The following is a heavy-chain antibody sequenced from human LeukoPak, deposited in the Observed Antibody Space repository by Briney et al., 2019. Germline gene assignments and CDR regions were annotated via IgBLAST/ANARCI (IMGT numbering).Heavy chain of an antibody. CDR2: ISGSGGST. CDR1: GFTFSSYV. D-gene: IGHD4-17*01. CDR3: AKVDRATGTSGVYYYYYYMDV. V-gene: IGHV3-23*01. J-gene: IGHJ6*03. Sequence: WGSLRLSCAASGFTFSSYVMSWLRQAPGKGLEWVSAISGSGGSTFYADSVKGRFTISRANSKTTLSLQMNSLRAEDTAIYYCAKVDRATGTSGVYYYYYYMDVWGKGTTVTVSS.